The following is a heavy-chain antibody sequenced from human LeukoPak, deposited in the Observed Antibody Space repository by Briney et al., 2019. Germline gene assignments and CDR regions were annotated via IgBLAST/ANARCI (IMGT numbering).Heavy chain of an antibody. J-gene: IGHJ3*02. V-gene: IGHV4-59*01. CDR1: GGSISSYY. CDR2: IYYSVST. D-gene: IGHD5-12*01. Sequence: PSETLSLTCTVSGGSISSYYWSWIRQPPGKRLEWIGYIYYSVSTNYNPSLKSRVTISIDMSNNQFSLKLDSVTAADTAVYYCARTYSGTFYAFDIWGQGTMVTVSS. CDR3: ARTYSGTFYAFDI.